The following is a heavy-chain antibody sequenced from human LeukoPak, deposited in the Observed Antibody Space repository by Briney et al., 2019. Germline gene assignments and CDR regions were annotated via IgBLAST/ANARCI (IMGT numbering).Heavy chain of an antibody. Sequence: PGGSLRLSCAASGFTFSSYGMHWARQAPGKGLEWVAFIRYDGSNKYYGDPVKGRFTISRDNSKDTLYLQMNSLRVEDTAVYYCARYNWNEGSRDFDYWGQGTLVTVSS. J-gene: IGHJ4*02. CDR2: IRYDGSNK. D-gene: IGHD1-1*01. CDR3: ARYNWNEGSRDFDY. CDR1: GFTFSSYG. V-gene: IGHV3-30*02.